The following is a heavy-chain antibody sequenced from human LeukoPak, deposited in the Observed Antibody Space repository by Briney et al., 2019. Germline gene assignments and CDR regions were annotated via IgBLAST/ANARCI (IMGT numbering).Heavy chain of an antibody. D-gene: IGHD6-19*01. CDR1: GFTFSSYA. CDR3: TRGRLEHGGTFDI. V-gene: IGHV3-49*04. CDR2: IRKKAYGGAA. J-gene: IGHJ3*02. Sequence: GGSLRLSCAASGFTFSSYAMSWVRQAPGKGLEWVAFIRKKAYGGAADYAASVKGRFTISRDGSESIAYLQMNSLKTEDTAVYYCTRGRLEHGGTFDIWGQGTMVTVSS.